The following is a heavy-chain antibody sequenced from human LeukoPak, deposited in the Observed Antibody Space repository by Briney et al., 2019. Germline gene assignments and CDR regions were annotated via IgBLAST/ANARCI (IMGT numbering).Heavy chain of an antibody. D-gene: IGHD3-22*01. Sequence: GGSLRLSCAASGFTFSSYEMKWVRQAPGKGLERVSYISSSGSTIDYADSVKCRFTISRDNAKNSLYLQMNSLRAEDTAVYYCARDEVYYYDSSGGYDYWGQGTLVTVSS. V-gene: IGHV3-48*03. CDR2: ISSSGSTI. J-gene: IGHJ4*02. CDR3: ARDEVYYYDSSGGYDY. CDR1: GFTFSSYE.